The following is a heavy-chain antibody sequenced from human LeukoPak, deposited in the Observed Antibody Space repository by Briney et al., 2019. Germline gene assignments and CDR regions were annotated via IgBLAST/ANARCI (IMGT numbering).Heavy chain of an antibody. Sequence: GRSLRLSCAASGFTFSSYAMHWVRQAPGKGLEWVAVISYDGSNKYYADSVKGRFTISRDNSKNTLYLQMNSLRAEDTAVYYCARGAPRWTYSSSLDYWGQGTLVTVSS. V-gene: IGHV3-30*01. D-gene: IGHD6-6*01. J-gene: IGHJ4*02. CDR1: GFTFSSYA. CDR2: ISYDGSNK. CDR3: ARGAPRWTYSSSLDY.